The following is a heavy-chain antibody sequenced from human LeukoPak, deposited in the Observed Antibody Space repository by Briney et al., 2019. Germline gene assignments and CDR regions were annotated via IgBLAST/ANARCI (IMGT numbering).Heavy chain of an antibody. Sequence: GASVKVSCKASGFTFTTRSAVQWVRQARGQRLKWIGWIVVGSDNTNYAQKFQERVTITRDMSTSTAYMELSSLRSEDTAVYYCAAPYSSTWFDYWGQGTLVTVSS. CDR2: IVVGSDNT. V-gene: IGHV1-58*01. D-gene: IGHD6-13*01. CDR1: GFTFTTRSA. J-gene: IGHJ4*02. CDR3: AAPYSSTWFDY.